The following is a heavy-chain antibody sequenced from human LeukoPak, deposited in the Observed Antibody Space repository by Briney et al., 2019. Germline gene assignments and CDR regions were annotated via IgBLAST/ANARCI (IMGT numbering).Heavy chain of an antibody. D-gene: IGHD3-3*01. Sequence: ASVKVSCKASGYTFTSYGISWVRQAPGQGLEWMGWISAYNGNTNYAQKLQGRVTMTTDTSTSTAYMELRSLRSDDTAVYYCARAGYNFWSGYGCYFDYWGQGTLVTVSS. V-gene: IGHV1-18*01. CDR1: GYTFTSYG. CDR2: ISAYNGNT. CDR3: ARAGYNFWSGYGCYFDY. J-gene: IGHJ4*02.